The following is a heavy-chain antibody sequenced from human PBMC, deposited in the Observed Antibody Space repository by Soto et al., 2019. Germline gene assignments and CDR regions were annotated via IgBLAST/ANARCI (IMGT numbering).Heavy chain of an antibody. CDR2: IIPILGIA. J-gene: IGHJ4*02. CDR1: GGTFSSYT. CDR3: AISYLRGDYGLILDY. D-gene: IGHD4-17*01. Sequence: ASVKVSCKASGGTFSSYTISWVRQAPGQGLEWMGRIIPILGIANYAQKFQGKVTITADKSTSTAYMELSSLRSEDTAVYYCAISYLRGDYGLILDYWGQGTLVTVSS. V-gene: IGHV1-69*02.